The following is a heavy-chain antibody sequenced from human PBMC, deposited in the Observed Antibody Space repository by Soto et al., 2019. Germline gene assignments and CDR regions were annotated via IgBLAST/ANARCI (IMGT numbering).Heavy chain of an antibody. Sequence: SETLSLTCTVSGGSISSFYYYWSWIRQHPGKGLEWIGYIYYTGNTFYSPSLKSRVTISIDTSKNEFSLKLNSVTAADTAVYSCARRRTHARGERDDWGEGSLLTV. CDR1: GGSISSFYYY. CDR3: ARRRTHARGERDD. V-gene: IGHV4-31*03. CDR2: IYYTGNT. J-gene: IGHJ4*02. D-gene: IGHD2-21*01.